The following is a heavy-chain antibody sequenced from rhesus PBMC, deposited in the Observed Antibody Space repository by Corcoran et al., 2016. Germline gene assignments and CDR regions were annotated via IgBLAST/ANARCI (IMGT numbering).Heavy chain of an antibody. V-gene: IGHV4-127*01. J-gene: IGHJ4*01. CDR3: ARLLVSNYDCDY. D-gene: IGHD4-23*01. Sequence: QVQLQESGPGLVKPSEPLSLTCAVSVSSISSGSGWGWLRQPPGKGLEWIGQSYGGSGSTYYNPSRKSRVTVSKDTAKNQFALKLSSVTAADTAVYYCARLLVSNYDCDYWGQGVLVTVSP. CDR1: VSSISSGSG. CDR2: SYGGSGST.